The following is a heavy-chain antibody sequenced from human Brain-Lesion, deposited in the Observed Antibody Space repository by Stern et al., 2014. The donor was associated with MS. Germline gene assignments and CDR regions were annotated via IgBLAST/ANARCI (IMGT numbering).Heavy chain of an antibody. Sequence: QVQLVESGAEVKKPGASGKVSCKTSGYIFTGYYIHWVRQAPGQGLEWMGWIHPNTGGKKYAQQLQGTVTLSRDTSISTAVGGLSSLTSDDTAVYYCARDQRGITIFGVVTDYYYRGMDVWGQGTTVTVSS. CDR1: GYIFTGYY. D-gene: IGHD3-3*01. V-gene: IGHV1-2*02. CDR3: ARDQRGITIFGVVTDYYYRGMDV. CDR2: IHPNTGGK. J-gene: IGHJ6*02.